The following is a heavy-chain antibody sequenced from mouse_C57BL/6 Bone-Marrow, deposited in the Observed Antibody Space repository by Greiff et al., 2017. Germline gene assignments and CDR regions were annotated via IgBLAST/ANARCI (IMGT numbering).Heavy chain of an antibody. V-gene: IGHV14-4*01. CDR2: IDPENGDT. Sequence: VQLQQSGAELVRPGASVKLSCTASGYTIKDDYMHWVKQRPEQGLEWIGWIDPENGDTEYASKFQGKATITADTSSNTAYLQLSSLTSEDSAVYYCTTCLTTIVAWFAYWGQGTLVTVSA. CDR3: TTCLTTIVAWFAY. CDR1: GYTIKDDY. D-gene: IGHD2-12*01. J-gene: IGHJ3*01.